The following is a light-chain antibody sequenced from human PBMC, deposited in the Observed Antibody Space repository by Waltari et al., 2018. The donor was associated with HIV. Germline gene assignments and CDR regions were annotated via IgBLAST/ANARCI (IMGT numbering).Light chain of an antibody. CDR2: GSS. Sequence: ELVLTQSPGTLSLSPGERATLSCWSSQSVRSAALAWYQQKPGQAPRLLIYGSSSRVPGIPDRCSGSGAVTDFILTISRLEPEDCAVYYCQQYAASPLTFGGGTKVEIK. J-gene: IGKJ4*01. CDR1: QSVRSAA. V-gene: IGKV3-20*01. CDR3: QQYAASPLT.